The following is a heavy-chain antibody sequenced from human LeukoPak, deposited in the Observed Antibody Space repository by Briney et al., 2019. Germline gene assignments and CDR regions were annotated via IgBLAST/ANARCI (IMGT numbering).Heavy chain of an antibody. CDR1: GYTFTGYF. J-gene: IGHJ4*02. Sequence: GASVKVCCKASGYTFTGYFMHWGRQAPGLGLEWMGWINPNSGGTNYAQKFQGRVTMTRDTSINTAYMELSSLRSDDTAVYYCARVGGSWYLRLGSWGQGTLVTVSS. CDR2: INPNSGGT. CDR3: ARVGGSWYLRLGS. V-gene: IGHV1-2*02. D-gene: IGHD6-13*01.